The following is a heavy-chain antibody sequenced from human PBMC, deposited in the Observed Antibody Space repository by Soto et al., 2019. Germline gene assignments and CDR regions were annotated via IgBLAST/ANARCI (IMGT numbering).Heavy chain of an antibody. J-gene: IGHJ6*03. CDR2: IYYSGST. D-gene: IGHD6-6*01. V-gene: IGHV4-59*01. Sequence: QVQLQESGPGLVKPSETLSLTCTVSGGSISSYYWSWIRQPPGKGLEWIGYIYYSGSTNYNPSLKSRVTISVDTSKNQFSLKLSSVTAADTAVYYCARYSSSAPDYYYYYMDVWGKGTTVTVSS. CDR1: GGSISSYY. CDR3: ARYSSSAPDYYYYYMDV.